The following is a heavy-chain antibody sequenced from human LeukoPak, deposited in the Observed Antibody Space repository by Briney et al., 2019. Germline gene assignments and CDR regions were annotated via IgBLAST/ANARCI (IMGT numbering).Heavy chain of an antibody. J-gene: IGHJ6*03. V-gene: IGHV4-34*01. Sequence: SETLSLTCAVYGGSFSTYYWSWIRQPPGKGLEWIGEVTHSGRTNYNPSLRSRVTISVDMSKLQFSLKLISVTAADTAVYYCARGPRIVPANDGYYYMDVWGKGTTVAVSS. D-gene: IGHD2-2*01. CDR1: GGSFSTYY. CDR3: ARGPRIVPANDGYYYMDV. CDR2: VTHSGRT.